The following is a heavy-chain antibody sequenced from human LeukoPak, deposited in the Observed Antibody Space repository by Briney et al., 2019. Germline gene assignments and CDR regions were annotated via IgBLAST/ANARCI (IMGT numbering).Heavy chain of an antibody. CDR3: ARMVLGYCSSPTCSNRQVDAFDV. D-gene: IGHD2-15*01. CDR2: MNPNNGDT. J-gene: IGHJ3*01. Sequence: ASVKVSCTASGYPFSSYGINWVRQAPGQGLEWRGWMNPNNGDTGYAQKFQGRVSMTMNTSISTAYMELSSLTSEDTAVYYCARMVLGYCSSPTCSNRQVDAFDVWGQGPLVTVSS. V-gene: IGHV1-8*01. CDR1: GYPFSSYG.